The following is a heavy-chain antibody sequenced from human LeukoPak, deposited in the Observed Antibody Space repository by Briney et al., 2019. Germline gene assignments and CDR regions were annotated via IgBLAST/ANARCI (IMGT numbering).Heavy chain of an antibody. Sequence: GGSLRLSCAASGFTFSSYSMNWVRQAPGKGLEWVSYISSSSTIYYADSVKGRFTISRDNARNSLYLQMNSLRAEDTAVYYCARDKGIVVVTLDAFDIWGQGTMVTVSS. V-gene: IGHV3-48*04. D-gene: IGHD3-22*01. CDR2: ISSSSTI. CDR1: GFTFSSYS. J-gene: IGHJ3*02. CDR3: ARDKGIVVVTLDAFDI.